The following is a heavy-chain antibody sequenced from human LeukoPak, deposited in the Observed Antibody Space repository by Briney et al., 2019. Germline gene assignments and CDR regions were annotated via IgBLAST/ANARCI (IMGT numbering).Heavy chain of an antibody. Sequence: GGSLRLSCAASGFTFSSYSMNWVRQAPGKGLEWVSYISSSSSTIYYADSVKGRFTISRDNSKNTLYLQMNSLRAEDTAVYYCARDGLIAAAFPTLFDYWGQGTLSPSPQ. CDR3: ARDGLIAAAFPTLFDY. D-gene: IGHD6-13*01. J-gene: IGHJ4*02. V-gene: IGHV3-48*01. CDR1: GFTFSSYS. CDR2: ISSSSSTI.